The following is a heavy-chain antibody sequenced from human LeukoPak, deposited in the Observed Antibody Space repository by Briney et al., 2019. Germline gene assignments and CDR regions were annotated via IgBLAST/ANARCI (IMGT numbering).Heavy chain of an antibody. CDR2: IYYTGST. CDR1: GGSISSSSYY. D-gene: IGHD2-15*01. V-gene: IGHV4-39*01. Sequence: SETLSLTCTVSGGSISSSSYYWGWIRQPPGKGLEWIGSIYYTGSTYYNPSLKSRVTISVDTSKNQFSLKLSSVTAADTAVYYCARTLGYCSGGSCYGMWFDPWGQGTLVTVSS. J-gene: IGHJ5*02. CDR3: ARTLGYCSGGSCYGMWFDP.